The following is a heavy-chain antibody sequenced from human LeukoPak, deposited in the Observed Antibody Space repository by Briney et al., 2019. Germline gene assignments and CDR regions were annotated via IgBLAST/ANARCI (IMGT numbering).Heavy chain of an antibody. D-gene: IGHD3-16*02. CDR2: ISGSGGST. V-gene: IGHV3-23*01. J-gene: IGHJ6*03. Sequence: SGGSLRLSCAASGFTFSSYAMSWVRQAPGKGLEWVSAISGSGGSTYYADSVKGRFTISRDNSKNTLYLQMISLRAEDTAVFYCAKDGVILAPGVYWYMDVWGRGTTVTVSS. CDR3: AKDGVILAPGVYWYMDV. CDR1: GFTFSSYA.